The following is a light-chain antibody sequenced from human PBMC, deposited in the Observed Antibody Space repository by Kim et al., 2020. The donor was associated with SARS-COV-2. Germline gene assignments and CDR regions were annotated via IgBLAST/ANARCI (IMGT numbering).Light chain of an antibody. V-gene: IGKV1-5*03. CDR1: QSISSW. Sequence: DIQMTQSPSTLSASVGDRVTITCRASQSISSWLAWYQQKPGKAPKLLIYKASSLESGVPSRFSGSGSGTEFTLTISSLQPDDFATYYCQPYNSYSWTFGQGTKVDIK. CDR3: QPYNSYSWT. CDR2: KAS. J-gene: IGKJ1*01.